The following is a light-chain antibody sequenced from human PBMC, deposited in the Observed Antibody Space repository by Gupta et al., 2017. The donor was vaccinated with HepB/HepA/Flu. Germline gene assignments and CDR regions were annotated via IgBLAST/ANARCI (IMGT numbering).Light chain of an antibody. CDR3: QQNGSSPWT. J-gene: IGKJ1*01. V-gene: IGKV3-20*01. CDR1: QSVSSSY. Sequence: EIVFTQSPVTLSLSPGERATLSCRASQSVSSSYLAWYQQKPGQAPRLLIYGASSRATGLPDRFSGSGSGTDFTLTISRLDPEDFEVYYCQQNGSSPWTFGPGTKVEIK. CDR2: GAS.